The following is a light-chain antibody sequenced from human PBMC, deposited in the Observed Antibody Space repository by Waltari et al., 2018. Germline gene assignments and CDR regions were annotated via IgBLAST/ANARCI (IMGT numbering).Light chain of an antibody. CDR3: QQYGSSVMYT. CDR1: QSLTKKY. Sequence: IVLTQSPGTLSLSPGERAPLSCRASQSLTKKYLAWYQQKPGQAPMLLVYGASSRAAGIPDRFSGSGSGTDFTLTISRLEPEDFAVYYCQQYGSSVMYTFGQGTKLEIK. J-gene: IGKJ2*01. V-gene: IGKV3-20*01. CDR2: GAS.